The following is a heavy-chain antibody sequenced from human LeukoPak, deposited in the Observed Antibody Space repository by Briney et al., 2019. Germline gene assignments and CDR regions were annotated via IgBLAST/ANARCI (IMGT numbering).Heavy chain of an antibody. V-gene: IGHV3-23*01. CDR3: AKDRADIVVVPAAMYYYYYYCMDV. J-gene: IGHJ6*03. CDR1: GFTFSSYA. Sequence: PGGFLRLSCAASGFTFSSYAMSWVRQAPGKGPEWVSAISGSGGSTYYADSVKGRFTISRDNSKNTLYLQMNSLRAEDTAVYYCAKDRADIVVVPAAMYYYYYYCMDVWGKGTTVTVSS. CDR2: ISGSGGST. D-gene: IGHD2-2*01.